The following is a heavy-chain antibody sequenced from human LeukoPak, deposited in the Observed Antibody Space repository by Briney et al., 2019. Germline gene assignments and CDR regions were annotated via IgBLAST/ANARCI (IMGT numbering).Heavy chain of an antibody. CDR1: GGTFSSYA. Sequence: GASVKVSCKASGGTFSSYAISWVRQAPGQGLEWMGRIIPILGIANYAQKFQGRVTITADKSTSTAYMELSSLRSEDTAVYYCAIQLRYCSSTSCIDYWGQGTLVTVSS. CDR2: IIPILGIA. CDR3: AIQLRYCSSTSCIDY. D-gene: IGHD2-2*01. J-gene: IGHJ4*02. V-gene: IGHV1-69*04.